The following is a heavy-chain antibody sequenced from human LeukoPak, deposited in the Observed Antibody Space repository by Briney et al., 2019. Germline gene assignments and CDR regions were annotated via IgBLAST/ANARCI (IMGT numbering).Heavy chain of an antibody. J-gene: IGHJ4*02. CDR3: ATGEYYFDF. CDR2: ISYDGSNK. D-gene: IGHD3-16*01. CDR1: GFTFSYYG. Sequence: GGSLRLSCAASGFTFSYYGLHWVRPGPGKGLEWVAVISYDGSNKYYADSVKGRFTISRDNSKNTLYLQMSSLRAEDTALYYCATGEYYFDFWGQGTLVTVSS. V-gene: IGHV3-30*03.